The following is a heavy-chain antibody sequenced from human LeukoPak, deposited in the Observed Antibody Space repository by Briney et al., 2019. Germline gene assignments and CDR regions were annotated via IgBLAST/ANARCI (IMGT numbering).Heavy chain of an antibody. CDR3: AKDGGDCLDY. D-gene: IGHD2-21*02. J-gene: IGHJ4*02. CDR2: ISYDGSNK. CDR1: GFTFTRQT. V-gene: IGHV3-30*18. Sequence: GGSLRLSCAASGFTFTRQTMSWVRQAPGKGLEWVAVISYDGSNKYYADSVKGRFTISRDNSKNTLYLQMNSLRAEDTAVYYCAKDGGDCLDYWGQGTLVTVSS.